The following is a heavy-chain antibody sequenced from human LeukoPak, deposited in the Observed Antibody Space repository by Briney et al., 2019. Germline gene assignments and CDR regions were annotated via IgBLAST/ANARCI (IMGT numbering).Heavy chain of an antibody. V-gene: IGHV3-23*01. CDR1: GFTFSSHA. J-gene: IGHJ4*02. CDR3: AKADTAMALVELFDY. CDR2: ISGNGAGT. Sequence: GGSLRLSCTPSGFTFSSHAMSWVRQAPGKGLEWVSGISGNGAGTYYGDSVKGRFTISRDNSKNTLYLQMNSLRAEDTAVYYCAKADTAMALVELFDYWGQGTLVTVSS. D-gene: IGHD5-18*01.